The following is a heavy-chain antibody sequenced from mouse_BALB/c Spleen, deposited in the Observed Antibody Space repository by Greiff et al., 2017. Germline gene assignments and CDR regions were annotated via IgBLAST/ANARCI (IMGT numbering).Heavy chain of an antibody. CDR1: GFTFSSYT. Sequence: EVQLVESGGGLVQPGGSLKLSCAASGFTFSSYTMSWVRQTPEKRLEWVAYISNGGGSTYYPDTVKGRITISRDNAKNTLYLQMSSLKSEDTAMYYCARQFIVETGYFDDWGAGTTVTVSS. CDR3: ARQFIVETGYFDD. J-gene: IGHJ1*01. V-gene: IGHV5-12-2*01. D-gene: IGHD2-12*01. CDR2: ISNGGGST.